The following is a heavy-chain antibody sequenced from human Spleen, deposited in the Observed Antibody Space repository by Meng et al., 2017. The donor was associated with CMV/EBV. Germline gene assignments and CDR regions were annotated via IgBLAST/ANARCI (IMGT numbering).Heavy chain of an antibody. V-gene: IGHV3-11*04. Sequence: CAGSGFTFSDYYMTWIRQAPEKGLEWLSYISRSGDIIYYADSVKGRFTISRDNAKNSVYLQMNSLRAEDTAVYYCARDSNDWNDFDYWGQGTLVTVSS. D-gene: IGHD1-1*01. J-gene: IGHJ4*02. CDR2: ISRSGDII. CDR1: GFTFSDYY. CDR3: ARDSNDWNDFDY.